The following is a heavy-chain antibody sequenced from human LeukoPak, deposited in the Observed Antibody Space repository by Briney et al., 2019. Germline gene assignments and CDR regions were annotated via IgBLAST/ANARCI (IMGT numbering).Heavy chain of an antibody. CDR1: GNSFTSYW. CDR2: IYPSDSDT. V-gene: IGHV5-51*01. J-gene: IGHJ4*02. Sequence: MRGESLKISCKGSGNSFTSYWIGWVRQMPGKGLEWMGIIYPSDSDTRYSPSFQGQVTISADKSNSTAYLQWSSLKASDTAMYYCARKRGYGYEFDYWGQGTLVTVSS. CDR3: ARKRGYGYEFDY. D-gene: IGHD5-18*01.